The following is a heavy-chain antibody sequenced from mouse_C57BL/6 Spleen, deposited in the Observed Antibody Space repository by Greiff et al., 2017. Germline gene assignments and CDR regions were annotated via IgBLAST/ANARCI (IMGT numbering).Heavy chain of an antibody. CDR2: IRNKANNHAT. Sequence: EVMLVESGGGLVQPGGSMKLSCAASGFTFSDAWMDWVRQSPEKGLEWVAEIRNKANNHATYYAESVKGRFTISRDDSKSSVYLQMNSLRAEDTGIYYCTRGDYDYPLDYWGQGTTLTVSS. CDR3: TRGDYDYPLDY. CDR1: GFTFSDAW. D-gene: IGHD2-4*01. J-gene: IGHJ2*01. V-gene: IGHV6-6*01.